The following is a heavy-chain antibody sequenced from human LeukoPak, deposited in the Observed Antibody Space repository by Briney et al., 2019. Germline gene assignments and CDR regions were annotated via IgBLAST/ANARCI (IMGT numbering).Heavy chain of an antibody. Sequence: PSVNLSFKASGYTFTVYYMHWVRQAPGQGLERMGWINTNSGGTNYAQKFQGRVTMTRDTSISTAYMELSRLRSDDTAVYYCAREGGEMATMVDYWGQGALVTVSS. V-gene: IGHV1-2*02. D-gene: IGHD5-24*01. CDR1: GYTFTVYY. CDR2: INTNSGGT. J-gene: IGHJ4*02. CDR3: AREGGEMATMVDY.